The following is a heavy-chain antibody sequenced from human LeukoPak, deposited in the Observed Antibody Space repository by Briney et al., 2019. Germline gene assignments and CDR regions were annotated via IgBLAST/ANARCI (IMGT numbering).Heavy chain of an antibody. J-gene: IGHJ6*03. CDR1: GYTFTSYG. Sequence: GASVKVSCKASGYTFTSYGISWVRQAPGQGLEWMGWISAYNGNTNYAQKLQGRVTMTTDTSTSTAYMELRSLRSDDTAVYYCAREYCSSTSCYEDYYYYMDVWGKGTTVTVSS. CDR3: AREYCSSTSCYEDYYYYMDV. D-gene: IGHD2-2*01. V-gene: IGHV1-18*01. CDR2: ISAYNGNT.